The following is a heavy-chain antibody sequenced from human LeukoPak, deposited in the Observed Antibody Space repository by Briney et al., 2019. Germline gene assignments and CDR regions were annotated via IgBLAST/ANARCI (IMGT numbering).Heavy chain of an antibody. CDR3: ARDRTSSGWYYFDY. V-gene: IGHV1-3*01. J-gene: IGHJ4*02. D-gene: IGHD6-19*01. CDR1: GYTFTSYA. CDR2: SNAGNGNT. Sequence: ASVTVSCKASGYTFTSYAMHWVRPAPGQRLEWMGWSNAGNGNTKYLQKFQGRVTITRDTSASTVYMRLSSLRFEDNAVYFCARDRTSSGWYYFDYWGQGNLVTVSS.